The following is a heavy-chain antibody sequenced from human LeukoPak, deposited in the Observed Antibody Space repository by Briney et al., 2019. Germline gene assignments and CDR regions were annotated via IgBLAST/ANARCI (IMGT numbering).Heavy chain of an antibody. CDR2: IYSGGST. CDR1: GFTVSINY. J-gene: IGHJ6*03. Sequence: GGSLRLSCAASGFTVSINYMSWVRQAPGKGLEWVSVIYSGGSTYYADSVKGRFTISRDNSKNTLYLQMNSLRAEDTAVYYCARIRGSHYYYYYMDVWGKGTTVTVSS. D-gene: IGHD1-26*01. CDR3: ARIRGSHYYYYYMDV. V-gene: IGHV3-53*01.